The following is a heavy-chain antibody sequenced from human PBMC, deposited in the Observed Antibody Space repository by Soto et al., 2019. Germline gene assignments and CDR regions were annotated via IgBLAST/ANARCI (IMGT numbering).Heavy chain of an antibody. V-gene: IGHV1-24*01. CDR2: LDPEDGET. D-gene: IGHD6-19*01. CDR1: GSTLTELS. CDR3: VPDYSSGWYSHHY. Sequence: QVQLVQSGAEVKKPGASVKVPCKVSGSTLTELSIHWVRQGPGKGPEWMGGLDPEDGETINAKKVLGRVTMTEDTFTDPAYMELSSLRSEDTAVYYCVPDYSSGWYSHHYWGQGTLVLVSS. J-gene: IGHJ4*02.